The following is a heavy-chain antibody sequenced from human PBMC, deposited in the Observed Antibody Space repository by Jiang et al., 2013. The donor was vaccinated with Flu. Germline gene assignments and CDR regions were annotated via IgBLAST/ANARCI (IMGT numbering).Heavy chain of an antibody. D-gene: IGHD2-15*01. CDR2: IRYDGSTK. CDR1: AFIFSSYD. V-gene: IGHV3-30*02. Sequence: VQLVESGGGVVQPGGSLRLSCAASAFIFSSYDMYWVRQAPGKGLEWVAHIRYDGSTKSYVDSVKGRFTISRDNSKSTLYLQMTSLRAEDTAMYYCAKDLGSRYSGGNWHYFDYWGQGTLVTVSS. J-gene: IGHJ4*02. CDR3: AKDLGSRYSGGNWHYFDY.